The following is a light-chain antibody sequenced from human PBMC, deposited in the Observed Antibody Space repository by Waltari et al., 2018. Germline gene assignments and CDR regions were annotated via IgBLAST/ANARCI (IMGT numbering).Light chain of an antibody. Sequence: EIVFTQTPGRRPPSPGERVTISCRASQSVSRSLDWYQQKPGQAPRLLIFGASNRATGIPDRFSGSGSGTDFSLTISRLEPDDFAVYYCQHYVSLPATFGQGTKVEIK. CDR1: QSVSRS. CDR3: QHYVSLPAT. J-gene: IGKJ1*01. V-gene: IGKV3-20*01. CDR2: GAS.